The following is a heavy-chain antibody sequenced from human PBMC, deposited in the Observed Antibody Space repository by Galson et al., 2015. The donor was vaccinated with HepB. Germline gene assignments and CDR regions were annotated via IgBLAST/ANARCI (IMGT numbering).Heavy chain of an antibody. J-gene: IGHJ4*02. Sequence: SLRLSCAASGFTFSNYAIYWVRQAPGKGLEWVAVISYDGRKKDYADSVKGRFTISRDNSKSTLHLEMNSLRAEDTAVYYCAKEAALFYYDRSGYFKYCDYWGLGTVVTVSS. CDR2: ISYDGRKK. CDR3: AKEAALFYYDRSGYFKYCDY. D-gene: IGHD3-22*01. V-gene: IGHV3-30*04. CDR1: GFTFSNYA.